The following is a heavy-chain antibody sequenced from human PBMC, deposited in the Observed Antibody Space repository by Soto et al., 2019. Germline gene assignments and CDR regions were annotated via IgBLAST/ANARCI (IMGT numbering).Heavy chain of an antibody. CDR1: GGSISSSNW. Sequence: SETLSLTCAVSGGSISSSNWWGWIRQPPGKGLEWVASVYYGGRTNYNPSLKSRVTISVDTSKNQFSLKLSSVTAADTAVYYCARDRHGDLDYWGQGTLVTVSS. J-gene: IGHJ4*02. CDR2: VYYGGRT. D-gene: IGHD4-17*01. CDR3: ARDRHGDLDY. V-gene: IGHV4-39*07.